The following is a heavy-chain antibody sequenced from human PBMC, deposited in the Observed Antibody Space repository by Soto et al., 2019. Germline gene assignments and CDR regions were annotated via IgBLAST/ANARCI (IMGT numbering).Heavy chain of an antibody. J-gene: IGHJ6*02. D-gene: IGHD4-17*01. Sequence: QVQLQQSGPGLMKPSQTLSLTCTVSGGSISSDYYHWTWIRQSPERGLEWIGYIHHSGSILYNPSLKGRVTISVHTSKNEFSRHLTSVTAADTAVSFCASGDYGGDTLDVWGQGTTVTVSS. V-gene: IGHV4-30-4*08. CDR1: GGSISSDYYH. CDR3: ASGDYGGDTLDV. CDR2: IHHSGSI.